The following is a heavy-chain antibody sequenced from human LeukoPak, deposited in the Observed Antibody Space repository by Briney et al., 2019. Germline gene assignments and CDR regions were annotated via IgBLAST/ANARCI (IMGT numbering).Heavy chain of an antibody. Sequence: ASVKVSCKASGYTFTSYYMHWVRQAPGQGLKWMGIINPSGGSTSYAQKFQGRVTMTRDTSTSTVYMELSSLRSEDTAVYYCARVLHDFWSGYTKLYYYYYGMDVWGQGTTVTVSS. J-gene: IGHJ6*02. D-gene: IGHD3-3*01. CDR2: INPSGGST. V-gene: IGHV1-46*01. CDR3: ARVLHDFWSGYTKLYYYYYGMDV. CDR1: GYTFTSYY.